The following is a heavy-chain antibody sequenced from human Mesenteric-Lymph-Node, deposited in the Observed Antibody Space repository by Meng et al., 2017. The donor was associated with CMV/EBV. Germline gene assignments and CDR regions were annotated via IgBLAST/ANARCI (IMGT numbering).Heavy chain of an antibody. CDR1: GGSFSGYY. CDR2: INHSGST. CDR3: ARGSSYDILTGYFDY. J-gene: IGHJ4*02. D-gene: IGHD3-9*01. V-gene: IGHV4-34*01. Sequence: QVQVHQWGAGLLKPSETLSVTCAVYGGSFSGYYWNWIRQYPEKGLEWIGEINHSGSTTYNPSFTSRIIISVDTSTNQISLNMSSVTAADTAVYYCARGSSYDILTGYFDYWGQGALVTVSS.